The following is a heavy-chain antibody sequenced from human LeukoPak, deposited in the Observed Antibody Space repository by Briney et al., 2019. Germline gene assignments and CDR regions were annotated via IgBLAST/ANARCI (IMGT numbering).Heavy chain of an antibody. V-gene: IGHV4-39*01. CDR1: GGSFSGYY. D-gene: IGHD3-10*01. CDR3: ARHSVLLWFGELLYPYFDY. J-gene: IGHJ4*02. CDR2: IYYSGST. Sequence: PSETLSLTCAVYGGSFSGYYWGWIRQPPGKGLEWIGSIYYSGSTYYNPSLKSRVTISVDTSKNQFSLKLSSVTAADTAVYYCARHSVLLWFGELLYPYFDYWGQGTLVTVSS.